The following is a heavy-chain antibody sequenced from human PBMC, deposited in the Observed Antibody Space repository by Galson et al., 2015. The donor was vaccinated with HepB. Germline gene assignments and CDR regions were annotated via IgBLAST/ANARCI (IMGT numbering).Heavy chain of an antibody. D-gene: IGHD6-19*01. CDR2: VRRKGNGHRT. CDR3: ARVGPPSYSSSDY. J-gene: IGHJ4*02. V-gene: IGHV3-72*01. CDR1: GLSFSDHY. Sequence: SLRHSCAASGLSFSDHYMDWVRQAPGTGLEWVGRVRRKGNGHRTEYAAPVKSRSIVSRDDSTTSIYLQMNGLKTEDTALYYCARVGPPSYSSSDYWGQGTLVTVSS.